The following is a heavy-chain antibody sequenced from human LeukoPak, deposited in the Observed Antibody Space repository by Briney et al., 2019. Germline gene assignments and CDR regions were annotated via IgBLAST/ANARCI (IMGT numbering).Heavy chain of an antibody. CDR3: ARGSSSWYGRPFDY. V-gene: IGHV4-34*01. CDR2: INHSGST. CDR1: GGSFSGYY. J-gene: IGHJ4*02. D-gene: IGHD6-13*01. Sequence: SETLSLTCAVYGGSFSGYYWSWIRQPPGKGLDWIGEINHSGSTNYNPSLKSRVTISVDTPKNQFSLKLSSVTAADTAVYYCARGSSSWYGRPFDYWGQGTLVTVSS.